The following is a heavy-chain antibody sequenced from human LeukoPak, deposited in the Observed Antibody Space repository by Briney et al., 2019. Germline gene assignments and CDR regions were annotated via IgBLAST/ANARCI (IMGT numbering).Heavy chain of an antibody. D-gene: IGHD3-22*01. V-gene: IGHV1-18*01. CDR2: ISDYNGNT. Sequence: ASVKVSCKASGYTFTNYAITWVRQAPGQGLEWMGWISDYNGNTNYAQKFQGRVAMTTDTSTSTAYMELRSLRSDDTAVYYCARRDYYDSSGYFPGMNYWGQGTLVTVSS. CDR3: ARRDYYDSSGYFPGMNY. CDR1: GYTFTNYA. J-gene: IGHJ4*02.